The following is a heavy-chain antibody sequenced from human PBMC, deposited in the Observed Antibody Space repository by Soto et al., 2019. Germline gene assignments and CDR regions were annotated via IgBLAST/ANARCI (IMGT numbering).Heavy chain of an antibody. D-gene: IGHD3-22*01. Sequence: LSLTCTVSGGSISSYYWSWIRQPPGKGLEWIGYIYYSGSTNYNPSLKSRVTISVDTSKNQFSLKLSSVTAADTAVYYCARGKNYSDSSGYWYWGQGTLVTVSS. CDR3: ARGKNYSDSSGYWY. CDR2: IYYSGST. V-gene: IGHV4-59*01. J-gene: IGHJ4*02. CDR1: GGSISSYY.